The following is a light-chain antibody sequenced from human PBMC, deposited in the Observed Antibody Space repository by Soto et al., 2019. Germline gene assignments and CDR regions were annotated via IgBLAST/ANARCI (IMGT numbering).Light chain of an antibody. V-gene: IGKV1-33*01. J-gene: IGKJ3*01. Sequence: DIQMTQSPSSLSASVGDRVTITCQASQDITNYLNWYQQKPGKPPKLLINDAYNLETGVPSRFSGSGSGTHFSFTINSLQPEDFAIYYCQQSYSTPLFSFGPGTKVDI. CDR2: DAY. CDR1: QDITNY. CDR3: QQSYSTPLFS.